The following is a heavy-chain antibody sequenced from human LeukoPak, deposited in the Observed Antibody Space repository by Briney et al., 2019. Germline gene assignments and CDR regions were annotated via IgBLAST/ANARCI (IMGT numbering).Heavy chain of an antibody. D-gene: IGHD5-18*01. J-gene: IGHJ4*02. CDR1: GFTFSTYW. V-gene: IGHV3-74*01. CDR3: ARGYDY. CDR2: INSDGSSI. Sequence: GGSLRLSCAASGFTFSTYWMHWVRQAPGKGLVWDSRINSDGSSITYADSVKGRFTISRDNAKNTVYLQMNSLRVEDTAVYYCARGYDYWGQGTLVTVSS.